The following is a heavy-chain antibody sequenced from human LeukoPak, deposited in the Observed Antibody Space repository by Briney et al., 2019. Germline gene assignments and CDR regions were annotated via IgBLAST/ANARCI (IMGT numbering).Heavy chain of an antibody. CDR1: GYTFTSYY. CDR2: INPNSGDT. V-gene: IGHV1-2*02. D-gene: IGHD2-15*01. CDR3: ARDADCSGDNCSEYFRH. J-gene: IGHJ1*01. Sequence: ASVKVSCKASGYTFTSYYMHWVRQAPGQGLEWMGWINPNSGDTSYAQRFQGRVTMTRDTSISTAYMELSSLRSDDTAMYYCARDADCSGDNCSEYFRHWGQGTLITVSS.